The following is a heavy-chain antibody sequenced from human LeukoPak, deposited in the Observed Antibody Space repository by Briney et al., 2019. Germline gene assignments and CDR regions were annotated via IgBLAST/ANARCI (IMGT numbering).Heavy chain of an antibody. CDR3: ARVGVGATLPL. D-gene: IGHD1-26*01. CDR1: GFTFSSYS. V-gene: IGHV3-48*04. Sequence: GGSLRLSCAASGFTFSSYSMNWVRQAPGKGLEWVSYISSSSSTIYYADSVKGRFTISRDNAKNSLYLQMNSLRAEDTAVYYCARVGVGATLPLWGQGTLVTVSS. CDR2: ISSSSSTI. J-gene: IGHJ4*02.